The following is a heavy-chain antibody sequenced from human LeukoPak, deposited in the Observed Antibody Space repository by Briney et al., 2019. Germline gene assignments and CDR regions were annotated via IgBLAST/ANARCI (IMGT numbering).Heavy chain of an antibody. CDR2: VSYTGIT. CDR3: ARGNDYFDY. Sequence: KPSETLSLTCTVSGGAINSGHFWNWLRQTPGSGLEYLGYVSYTGITYYNLSLMSRVNMSVDTSKKQFSLTLTSVTAADTATYYCARGNDYFDYWGQGSLVTVSS. CDR1: GGAINSGHF. D-gene: IGHD3-16*01. J-gene: IGHJ4*02. V-gene: IGHV4-31*03.